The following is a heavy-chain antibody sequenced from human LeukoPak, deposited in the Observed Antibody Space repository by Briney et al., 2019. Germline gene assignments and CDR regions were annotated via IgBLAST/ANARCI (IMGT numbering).Heavy chain of an antibody. CDR3: AKDRRPTYYYDSSGYYFDY. J-gene: IGHJ4*02. CDR1: GFTFSSYA. D-gene: IGHD3-22*01. Sequence: PGGSLRLSCAASGFTFSSYAMSWVRQAPGKGLEWVSAISGSGGSTYYADSVKGRFTISRDNSKNTLYLQMNSLRAEDTAVYYCAKDRRPTYYYDSSGYYFDYWGQGTLVTVSS. CDR2: ISGSGGST. V-gene: IGHV3-23*01.